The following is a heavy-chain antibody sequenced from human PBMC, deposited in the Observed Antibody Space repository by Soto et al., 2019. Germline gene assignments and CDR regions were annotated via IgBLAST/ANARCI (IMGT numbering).Heavy chain of an antibody. J-gene: IGHJ6*02. Sequence: SVKVSCKASGFTFTSSAMQWVRQARGQRLEWIGWIVVGSGNTNYAQKFQERVTITRDMSTSTAYMELSSLRSEDTAVYYCAADAPGIAVAGRPHYFYYGMAVWGQGTTVTVSS. D-gene: IGHD6-19*01. V-gene: IGHV1-58*02. CDR2: IVVGSGNT. CDR1: GFTFTSSA. CDR3: AADAPGIAVAGRPHYFYYGMAV.